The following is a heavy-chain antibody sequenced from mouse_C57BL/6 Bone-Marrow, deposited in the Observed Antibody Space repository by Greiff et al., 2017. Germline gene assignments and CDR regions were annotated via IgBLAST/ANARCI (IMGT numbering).Heavy chain of an antibody. V-gene: IGHV3-6*01. CDR2: ISYDGSN. CDR3: ARGRGTRGSSRYYFDY. D-gene: IGHD1-1*01. CDR1: GYSITSGYY. J-gene: IGHJ2*01. Sequence: EVHLVESGPGLVKPSQSLSLTCSVTGYSITSGYYWNWIRQFPGNNLEWMGYISYDGSNNYNPSLKNRISITRDTSKNQCFLKLNSVTTEDTATYYCARGRGTRGSSRYYFDYWGQGTTLTVSS.